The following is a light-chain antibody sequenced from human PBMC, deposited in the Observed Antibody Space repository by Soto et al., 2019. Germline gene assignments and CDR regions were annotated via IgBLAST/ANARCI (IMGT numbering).Light chain of an antibody. J-gene: IGLJ1*01. CDR3: SSYTSSSTRV. V-gene: IGLV2-14*01. CDR2: EVS. Sequence: QSALTQPASVSWSPGQSITISCTGTSSDVGGYNYVSWYQQHPGKAPKLMIYEVSNRPSGISNRFSGSKSGNTASLTISGLQADDEADYYCSSYTSSSTRVFGTGTKVTVL. CDR1: SSDVGGYNY.